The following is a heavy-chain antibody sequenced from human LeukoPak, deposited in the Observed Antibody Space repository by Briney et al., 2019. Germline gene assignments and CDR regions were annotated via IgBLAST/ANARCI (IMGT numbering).Heavy chain of an antibody. V-gene: IGHV1-18*01. CDR1: DYTFTKYG. D-gene: IGHD2-15*01. CDR2: ISVYNGNT. CDR3: ARHRCCSGDRCERWGAFDI. J-gene: IGHJ3*02. Sequence: ASVKVSCKASDYTFTKYGVSWVRQAPGQGLEWMGWISVYNGNTNYVQKFQGRVTMTTDTSTSTVYMELRSLRSDDTAVYYCARHRCCSGDRCERWGAFDIWGQGTMVTVSS.